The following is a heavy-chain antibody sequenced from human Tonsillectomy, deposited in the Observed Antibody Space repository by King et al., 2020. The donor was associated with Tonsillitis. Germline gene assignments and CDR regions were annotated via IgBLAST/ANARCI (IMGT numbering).Heavy chain of an antibody. CDR2: IDTDTDGGTR. V-gene: IGHV3-15*04. D-gene: IGHD3-22*01. Sequence: VQLVESGGGLVKPGGSLRLSCTASGFTFIHAWMSWVRQAPGKGLEWVGRIDTDTDGGTRDYAAPVKGRFTISRDDSKNTVHLHMTSLKTEDTAVYYCTRWGYDSRGFDHGLDVWGQGTTVTVSS. CDR3: TRWGYDSRGFDHGLDV. CDR1: GFTFIHAW. J-gene: IGHJ6*02.